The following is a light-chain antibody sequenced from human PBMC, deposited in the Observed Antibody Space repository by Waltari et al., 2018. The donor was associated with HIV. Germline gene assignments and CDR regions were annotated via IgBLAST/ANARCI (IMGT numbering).Light chain of an antibody. J-gene: IGLJ1*01. Sequence: QSALSQPASVSGSPGQSIPIPCTGTDGDIDSDFVSWYQHHPGAAPKLIIYEVYHRASGISDRLSASKSGKTASLTISGLRSEDEADYYCCSFMRGRQAFYVFGTGTKVTVL. V-gene: IGLV2-14*01. CDR3: CSFMRGRQAFYV. CDR2: EVY. CDR1: DGDIDSDF.